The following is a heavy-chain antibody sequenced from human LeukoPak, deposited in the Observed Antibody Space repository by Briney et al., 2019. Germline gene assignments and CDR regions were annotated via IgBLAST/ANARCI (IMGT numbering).Heavy chain of an antibody. CDR2: ISHDGII. CDR3: ARDWVYKIDY. V-gene: IGHV3-74*01. CDR1: GFTFSSYV. Sequence: GGSLRLSCETAGFTFSSYVMHWVRRTPGKGLVWVSRISHDGIISYADSVKGRFTISRDNAKNTLTLQMNSLRVEDTAVYFCARDWVYKIDYWGRGTLVTVSS. J-gene: IGHJ4*02. D-gene: IGHD5-24*01.